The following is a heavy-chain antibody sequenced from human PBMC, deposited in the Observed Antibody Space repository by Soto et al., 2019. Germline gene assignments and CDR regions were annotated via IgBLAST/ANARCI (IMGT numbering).Heavy chain of an antibody. CDR3: AKKVYSSGWYPNPLDY. CDR1: GFTFSSYA. D-gene: IGHD6-19*01. J-gene: IGHJ4*02. V-gene: IGHV3-23*01. Sequence: GGSLILSCAASGFTFSSYAMSWVRQAPGKGLEWVSAISGSGGSTYYADSVKGRFTISRDNSKNTLYLQMNSLRAEDTAVYYCAKKVYSSGWYPNPLDYWGQGTLVTVSS. CDR2: ISGSGGST.